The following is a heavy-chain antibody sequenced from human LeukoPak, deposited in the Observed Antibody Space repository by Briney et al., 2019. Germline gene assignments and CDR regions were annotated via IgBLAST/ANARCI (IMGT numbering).Heavy chain of an antibody. D-gene: IGHD3-10*02. Sequence: GSLRLSCVASGFTFSNYWIHWVRQAPGKGLVWVSRTNNDGSSTTYADFVKGRFTSSRDIAKNTLYLQMDSLRAEDTAVYYCTRSVFPYYFDCWGQGTLVTVSS. CDR3: TRSVFPYYFDC. CDR2: TNNDGSST. J-gene: IGHJ4*02. CDR1: GFTFSNYW. V-gene: IGHV3-74*01.